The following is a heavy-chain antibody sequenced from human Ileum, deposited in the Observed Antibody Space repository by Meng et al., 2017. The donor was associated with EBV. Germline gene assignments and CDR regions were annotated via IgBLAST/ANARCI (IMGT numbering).Heavy chain of an antibody. CDR1: FLSFSDYS. J-gene: IGHJ4*02. D-gene: IGHD4-17*01. Sequence: DWGAGWLKPPDPTSLTCVVEFLSFSDYSWSWIRQSPGKGLEWIGEINPSGITNYNPSLNSRVTISADTSKNQFSLKLTSVTAADTAMYYCTRGLDYAKQGYWGQGTLVTVSS. V-gene: IGHV4-34*01. CDR2: INPSGIT. CDR3: TRGLDYAKQGY.